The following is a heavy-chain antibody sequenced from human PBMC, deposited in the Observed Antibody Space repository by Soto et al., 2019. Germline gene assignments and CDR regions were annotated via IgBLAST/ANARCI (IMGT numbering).Heavy chain of an antibody. CDR1: GGSFSGYY. D-gene: IGHD6-13*01. Sequence: QVQLQQWGAGLLKPSETLSLTCAVYGGSFSGYYWSWIRQPPGEGLEWIGEINHSGSTNYNPSLKSRVTISVDTSKNQFSLKLSSVTAADTAVYYCARVSTKLGSSWFFDYWGQGTLVTVSS. J-gene: IGHJ4*02. CDR3: ARVSTKLGSSWFFDY. V-gene: IGHV4-34*01. CDR2: INHSGST.